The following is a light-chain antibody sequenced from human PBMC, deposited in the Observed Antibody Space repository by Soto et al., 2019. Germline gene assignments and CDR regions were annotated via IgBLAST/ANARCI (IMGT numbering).Light chain of an antibody. J-gene: IGKJ4*01. CDR1: QGISSY. CDR2: AAS. Sequence: AIRMTQSPSSFSASTGDRVTITCRASQGISSYLAWYQQKPGKAPKLLIYAASTLQCGVPSRFSGSGSGTDFALTISCLQSEDFATYYCHQYYSYPLTFGGGTKVEIK. V-gene: IGKV1-8*01. CDR3: HQYYSYPLT.